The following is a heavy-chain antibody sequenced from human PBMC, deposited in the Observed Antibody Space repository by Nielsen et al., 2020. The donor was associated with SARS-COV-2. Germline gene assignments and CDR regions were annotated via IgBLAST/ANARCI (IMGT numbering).Heavy chain of an antibody. CDR3: ARETLLYYYDSSGYYP. V-gene: IGHV4-31*03. CDR2: IYYSGST. J-gene: IGHJ5*02. D-gene: IGHD3-22*01. CDR1: GGSISSGGYY. Sequence: SETLSLTCTVSGGSISSGGYYWSWIRQHPGKGLGWIGYIYYSGSTYYNPSLKSRVTISVDTSKNQFSLKLSSVTAADTAVYYCARETLLYYYDSSGYYPWGQGTLVTVSS.